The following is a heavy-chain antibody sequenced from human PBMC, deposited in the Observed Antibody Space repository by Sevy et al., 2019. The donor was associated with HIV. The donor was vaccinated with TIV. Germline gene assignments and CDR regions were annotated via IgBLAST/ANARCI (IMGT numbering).Heavy chain of an antibody. J-gene: IGHJ4*02. Sequence: GGSLRLSCAASGFTFSSYSMNWVRQTPGKGLEWVSSISSSSSYIYYADSVKGRFTISRDNAKNSLYLQMNSLRAEDTAVYYCARAARGRDYYDSSGLWGQGTLVTVSS. CDR2: ISSSSSYI. D-gene: IGHD3-22*01. CDR3: ARAARGRDYYDSSGL. CDR1: GFTFSSYS. V-gene: IGHV3-21*01.